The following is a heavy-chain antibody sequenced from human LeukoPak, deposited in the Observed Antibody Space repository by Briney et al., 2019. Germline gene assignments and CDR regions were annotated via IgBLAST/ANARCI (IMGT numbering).Heavy chain of an antibody. CDR3: ARDYDGIGYQRF. J-gene: IGHJ4*02. CDR1: GYAYTTYG. Sequence: GASVKVSCKASGYAYTTYGISWVRQAPGQGPEWVGWISTYNDNTKYAQSLQGRVTMTTDTSTRTAYMELRSLTSDDTAVYYCARDYDGIGYQRFWGQGTPVTVSS. V-gene: IGHV1-18*01. D-gene: IGHD3-22*01. CDR2: ISTYNDNT.